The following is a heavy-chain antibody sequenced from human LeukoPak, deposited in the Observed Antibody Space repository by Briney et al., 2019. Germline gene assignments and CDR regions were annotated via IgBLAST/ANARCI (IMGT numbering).Heavy chain of an antibody. J-gene: IGHJ5*02. CDR1: GFTFSSFG. D-gene: IGHD1-7*01. Sequence: GRPLTLSCAASGFTFSSFGMHWVGQAPGKGLECATVIWYDASNKYYADSVKGRFPISRDNSKNTLYLHMNSLRDDDTAVYYCVRGVGVSRFNYLDPWGQGTLVIVSS. CDR2: IWYDASNK. CDR3: VRGVGVSRFNYLDP. V-gene: IGHV3-33*01.